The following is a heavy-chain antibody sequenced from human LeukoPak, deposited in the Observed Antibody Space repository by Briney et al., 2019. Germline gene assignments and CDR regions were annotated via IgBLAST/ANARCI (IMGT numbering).Heavy chain of an antibody. CDR2: ISSSGGAT. J-gene: IGHJ1*01. D-gene: IGHD4-17*01. V-gene: IGHV3-23*01. CDR1: GFTFSSYA. CDR3: AKDRDGTVSHPYFQD. Sequence: PGESLRLSCAASGFTFSSYAMSWVRQAPGKGLEWVSSISSSGGATDSADSVKGRFTISRDNSKNTLFLQMNSLRVEDTAVYFCAKDRDGTVSHPYFQDWGQGTLVTVSS.